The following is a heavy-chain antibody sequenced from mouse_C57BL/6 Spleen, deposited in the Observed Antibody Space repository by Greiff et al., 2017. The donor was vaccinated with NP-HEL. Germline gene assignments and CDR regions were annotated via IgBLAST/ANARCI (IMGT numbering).Heavy chain of an antibody. V-gene: IGHV1-64*01. CDR2: IHPNSGST. CDR3: ARSSTVVALYAMDY. J-gene: IGHJ4*01. Sequence: VQLHQPGAELVKPGASVKLSCKASGYTFTSYWMHWVKQRPGQGLEWIGMIHPNSGSTNYNEKFKSKATLTVDKSSSTAYMQLSSLTSEDSAVYYCARSSTVVALYAMDYWGQGTSVTVSS. D-gene: IGHD1-1*01. CDR1: GYTFTSYW.